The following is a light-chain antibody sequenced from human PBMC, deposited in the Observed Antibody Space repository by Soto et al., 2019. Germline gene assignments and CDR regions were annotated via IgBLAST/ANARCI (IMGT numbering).Light chain of an antibody. J-gene: IGLJ1*01. CDR2: SNY. CDR1: SSNIGSNT. Sequence: QSVLTHPPSASGTPWHRVTISFSGSSSNIGSNTVTCYQQLPVTAPKLVIYSNYDRPSGVPDRFSGSTSGTSASLVIRGLQSEDEADYYCAAWDDILNGYVFGGGTKVTVL. CDR3: AAWDDILNGYV. V-gene: IGLV1-44*01.